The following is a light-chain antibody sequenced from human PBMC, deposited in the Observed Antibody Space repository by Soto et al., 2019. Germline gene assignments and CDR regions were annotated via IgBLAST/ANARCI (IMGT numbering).Light chain of an antibody. CDR3: QQYNNWPPYT. J-gene: IGKJ2*01. V-gene: IGKV3-15*01. CDR1: QSVSSD. Sequence: IVMTQSPATLSVSPGDRVTLSCRASQSVSSDLAWYQQRPGQAPRLLIYGASTRATGIPARFSGTGSGTEFTLTISSLRSEDFAIYYCQQYNNWPPYTFGQGTKLEIK. CDR2: GAS.